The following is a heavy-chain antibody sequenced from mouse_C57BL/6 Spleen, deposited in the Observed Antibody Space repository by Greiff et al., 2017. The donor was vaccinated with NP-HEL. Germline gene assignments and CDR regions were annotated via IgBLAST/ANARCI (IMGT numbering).Heavy chain of an antibody. J-gene: IGHJ1*03. CDR2: ISYDGSN. D-gene: IGHD2-2*01. CDR3: AREDYGYHWYFDV. CDR1: GYSITSGYY. Sequence: VQLKESGPGLVKPSQSLSLTCSVTGYSITSGYYWNWIRQFPGNKLEWMGYISYDGSNNYNPSLKNRISITRDTSKNQFFLKLNSVTTEDTATYYCAREDYGYHWYFDVWGTGTTVTVSS. V-gene: IGHV3-6*01.